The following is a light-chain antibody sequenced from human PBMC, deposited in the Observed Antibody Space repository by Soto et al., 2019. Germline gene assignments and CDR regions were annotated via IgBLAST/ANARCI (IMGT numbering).Light chain of an antibody. CDR2: DAS. Sequence: DIQMTQSPSTLFASVGDRVTITCRASQSISSWLAWYQQKPGKAPKLLIYDASSLESGVPSRFSGSGSGTHFTLTISSLQPDDFATYYCQHYNSYSEAFGQGTKVDI. V-gene: IGKV1-5*01. CDR1: QSISSW. J-gene: IGKJ1*01. CDR3: QHYNSYSEA.